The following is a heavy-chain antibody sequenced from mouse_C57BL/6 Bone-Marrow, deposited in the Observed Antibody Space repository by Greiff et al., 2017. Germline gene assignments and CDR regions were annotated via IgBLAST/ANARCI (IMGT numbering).Heavy chain of an antibody. D-gene: IGHD2-4*01. V-gene: IGHV5-17*01. J-gene: IGHJ3*01. CDR3: ARRNDYGFAY. CDR2: ISSGRSTI. Sequence: EVQLQESGGGLVKPGGSLKLSCAASGFTFSDYGMHWVRQAPEKGLEWVAYISSGRSTIYYADTVKGRFTISRDNAKNTLFLQMTSLRSEDTAMYYCARRNDYGFAYWGQGTLVTVSA. CDR1: GFTFSDYG.